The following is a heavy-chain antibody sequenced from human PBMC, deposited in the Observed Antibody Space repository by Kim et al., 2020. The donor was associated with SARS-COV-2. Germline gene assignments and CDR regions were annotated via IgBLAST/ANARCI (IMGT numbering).Heavy chain of an antibody. CDR2: IWYDGSNK. CDR1: GFTFSSYG. J-gene: IGHJ6*02. D-gene: IGHD3-9*01. CDR3: AKDLDILNTGRSDRDYYYYYGMDV. V-gene: IGHV3-33*06. Sequence: GGSLRLSCAASGFTFSSYGMHWVRQAPGKGLEWVAVIWYDGSNKYYADSVKGRFTISRDNSKNTLYLQMNSLRAEDTAVYYCAKDLDILNTGRSDRDYYYYYGMDVWGQGTTVTVSS.